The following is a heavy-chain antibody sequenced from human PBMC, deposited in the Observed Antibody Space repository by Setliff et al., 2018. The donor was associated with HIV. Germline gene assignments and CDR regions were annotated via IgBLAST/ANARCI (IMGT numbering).Heavy chain of an antibody. J-gene: IGHJ6*03. CDR2: VRYDESKR. CDR1: GFMFSTYA. CDR3: AREDTLVATNVGYYYYYMDV. D-gene: IGHD5-12*01. V-gene: IGHV3-30*02. Sequence: GGSLRLSCAASGFMFSTYAMHWVRQAPGKGLEWVACVRYDESKRYYADSVKDRFAISRDNSKNTVYLQMNSLRPEDTAVYYCAREDTLVATNVGYYYYYMDVWGKGTTVTVSS.